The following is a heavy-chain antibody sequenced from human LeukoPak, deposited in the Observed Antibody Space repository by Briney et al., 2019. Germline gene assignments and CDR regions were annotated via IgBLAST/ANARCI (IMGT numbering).Heavy chain of an antibody. J-gene: IGHJ3*02. V-gene: IGHV3-64*01. CDR2: ISSNGGST. Sequence: QTGGSLRLSCAASGFTFSSYAMHWVRQDPGKGLEYVSAISSNGGSTYYANSVKGRFTISRDNSKNTLYLQMGSLRAEDMAVYYCARDSGGDGYAGAFDIWGHGTMVTVSS. D-gene: IGHD5-24*01. CDR3: ARDSGGDGYAGAFDI. CDR1: GFTFSSYA.